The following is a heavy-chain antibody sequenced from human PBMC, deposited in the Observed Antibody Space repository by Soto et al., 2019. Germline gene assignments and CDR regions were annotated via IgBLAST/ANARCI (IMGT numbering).Heavy chain of an antibody. CDR2: IYYSGST. V-gene: IGHV4-30-4*01. Sequence: PSLTCTVSGGSISSGDYYWSWIRQPPGKGLEWIGYIYYSGSTYYNPSLKSRVTISVDTSKNQFSLKLSSVTAADTAVYYCARMTTVYLFDYWGQGTLVTVSS. CDR1: GGSISSGDYY. D-gene: IGHD4-17*01. J-gene: IGHJ4*02. CDR3: ARMTTVYLFDY.